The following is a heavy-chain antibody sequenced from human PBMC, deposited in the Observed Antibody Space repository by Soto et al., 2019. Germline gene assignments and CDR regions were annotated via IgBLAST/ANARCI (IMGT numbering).Heavy chain of an antibody. Sequence: ASVKVSCKASGGTFSSYAISWVRQAPGQGLEWMGGIIPIFGTANYAQKFQGRVTITADESTSTAYMELSSLRSGDTAVYYCARVELELREGIVYGMDVWGQGTTVTVSS. J-gene: IGHJ6*02. CDR3: ARVELELREGIVYGMDV. CDR2: IIPIFGTA. CDR1: GGTFSSYA. D-gene: IGHD1-7*01. V-gene: IGHV1-69*13.